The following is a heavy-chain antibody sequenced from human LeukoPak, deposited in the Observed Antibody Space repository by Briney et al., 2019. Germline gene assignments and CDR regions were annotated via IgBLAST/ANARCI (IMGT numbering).Heavy chain of an antibody. D-gene: IGHD1-26*01. Sequence: SVKVSCKASGFTFTSSAMQWVRHPRGQRLERIGWIVVGSDNKNYAQKFQERVTITRHMSTSTTYMELSSMTSEDTAVYSCAAEAPRPYSGSYSYCYGVDVWRQGTAVTVSS. CDR3: AAEAPRPYSGSYSYCYGVDV. CDR2: IVVGSDNK. CDR1: GFTFTSSA. J-gene: IGHJ6*02. V-gene: IGHV1-58*02.